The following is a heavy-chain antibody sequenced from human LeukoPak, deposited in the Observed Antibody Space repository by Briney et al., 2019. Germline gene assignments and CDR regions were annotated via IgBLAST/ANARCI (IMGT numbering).Heavy chain of an antibody. CDR3: ARGRGYSYGLNWFDP. D-gene: IGHD5-18*01. J-gene: IGHJ5*02. V-gene: IGHV3-48*04. CDR2: ISSSSSTI. Sequence: GSLRLSCAASGFTFSSYSMNWVRQAPGKGLEWVSYISSSSSTIYYADSVKGRFTISRDNAKNSLYLQMNSLRAEDTAVYYCARGRGYSYGLNWFDPWGQGTLVTVSS. CDR1: GFTFSSYS.